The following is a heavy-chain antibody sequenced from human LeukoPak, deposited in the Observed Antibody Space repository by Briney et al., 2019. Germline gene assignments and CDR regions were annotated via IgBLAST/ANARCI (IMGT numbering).Heavy chain of an antibody. CDR2: ISAYNGNT. V-gene: IGHV1-18*01. J-gene: IGHJ4*02. CDR3: AREHPDTAMVLNFDY. CDR1: GYTFTSYG. D-gene: IGHD5-18*01. Sequence: ASVKVSCKASGYTFTSYGISWVRQAPGQGLEWMGWISAYNGNTNYAQKLQGRVTMTTDTSTSTAYMELRSLRSDDTAAYYCAREHPDTAMVLNFDYWGQGTLVTVSS.